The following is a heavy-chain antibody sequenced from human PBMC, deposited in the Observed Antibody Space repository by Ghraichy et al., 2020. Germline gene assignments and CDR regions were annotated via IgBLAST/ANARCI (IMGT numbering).Heavy chain of an antibody. J-gene: IGHJ6*02. V-gene: IGHV4-4*07. Sequence: SETPSLTCTVSGGSIRSYYWSWIRQPAGKGLEWIGRIYTSGSTNYNPSLRSRVMISLDTSKNQFSLTLSSVTAADTAVYYCASTYYDYWSGSSGYAIDVWGQGTTVTVSS. CDR1: GGSIRSYY. CDR2: IYTSGST. D-gene: IGHD3-3*01. CDR3: ASTYYDYWSGSSGYAIDV.